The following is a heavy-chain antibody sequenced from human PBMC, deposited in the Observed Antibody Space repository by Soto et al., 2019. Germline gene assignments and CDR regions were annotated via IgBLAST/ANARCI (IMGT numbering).Heavy chain of an antibody. J-gene: IGHJ3*02. V-gene: IGHV7-4-1*01. CDR3: ARANTYYDILTGFSDAFDI. CDR2: INTNTGNP. D-gene: IGHD3-9*01. Sequence: GASVKVSCKASGYTFTSYAMNWVRQAPGQGLEWMGWINTNTGNPTYAQGFTGRFVFSLDTSVSTAYLQICSLKAEDTAVYYCARANTYYDILTGFSDAFDIWGQGTMVTVSS. CDR1: GYTFTSYA.